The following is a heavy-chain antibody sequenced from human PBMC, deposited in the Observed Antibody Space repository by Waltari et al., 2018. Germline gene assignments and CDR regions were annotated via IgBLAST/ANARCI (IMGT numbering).Heavy chain of an antibody. D-gene: IGHD2-8*02. J-gene: IGHJ4*02. CDR2: ISYDGSNK. CDR3: ARFPSTLLVVYNY. CDR1: GFTFSSSA. V-gene: IGHV3-30-3*01. Sequence: QVQLVESGGGVVQPGRSMRLSCVAPGFTFSSSAMHWVRQAPGKGLEWVAVISYDGSNKYYADSVKGRFTISRDNSKNTLYLQMNSLRAEDTAVYYCARFPSTLLVVYNYWGQGTLVTVSS.